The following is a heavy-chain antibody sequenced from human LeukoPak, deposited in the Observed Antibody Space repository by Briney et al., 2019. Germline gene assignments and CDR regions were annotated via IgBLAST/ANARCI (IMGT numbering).Heavy chain of an antibody. V-gene: IGHV3-23*01. CDR2: IIGRGGST. CDR1: GFTFSSYA. Sequence: GGSLRLSCAASGFTFSSYAMSWVRQAPGKGLEWVSAIIGRGGSTYYADSVKGRFTISRDNSNSALYLQMNSLRTEDTAVYYCVKDPRPVAPYYFDYWGQGTLVTVSS. D-gene: IGHD4-23*01. J-gene: IGHJ4*02. CDR3: VKDPRPVAPYYFDY.